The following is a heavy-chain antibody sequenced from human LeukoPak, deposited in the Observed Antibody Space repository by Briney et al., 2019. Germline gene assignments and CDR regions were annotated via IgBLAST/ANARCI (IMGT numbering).Heavy chain of an antibody. J-gene: IGHJ4*02. CDR1: GYTFTSFG. CDR2: ISAYNGKT. V-gene: IGHV1-18*01. Sequence: ASVKVSCKASGYTFTSFGLSWVRQAPGQGLEWMGWISAYNGKTNYVQKVQGRVTMTTDTSTSTAYMELRSPRSDDTAVYYCAARRSLDSSAWYGAYWGQGTLVTVSS. CDR3: AARRSLDSSAWYGAY. D-gene: IGHD6-19*01.